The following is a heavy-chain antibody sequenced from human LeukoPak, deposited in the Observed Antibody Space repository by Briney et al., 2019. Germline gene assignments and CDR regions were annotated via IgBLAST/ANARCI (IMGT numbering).Heavy chain of an antibody. J-gene: IGHJ6*02. CDR1: GFTFSSYE. Sequence: GGSLRLFCAASGFTFSSYEMNWVRQAPGKGLEWVSYISSSGSTIYYADSVKGRFTISRDNAKNSLYLQMNSLRAEDTAVYYCARDPPYGMDVWGQGTTVTVSS. CDR3: ARDPPYGMDV. V-gene: IGHV3-48*03. CDR2: ISSSGSTI.